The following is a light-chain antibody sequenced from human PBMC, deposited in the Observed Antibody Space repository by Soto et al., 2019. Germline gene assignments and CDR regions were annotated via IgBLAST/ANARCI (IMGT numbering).Light chain of an antibody. V-gene: IGKV1-5*01. J-gene: IGKJ2*01. Sequence: DIQMTQSPSTLSASVGDRVTITCRASQSISSWLAWYQQKPGKAPKLLIYDASCLESGVPSRFSGSGSGTEFTLTISSLQPDDFATYYCQQYNSYSPAFGQGTKLEIK. CDR2: DAS. CDR3: QQYNSYSPA. CDR1: QSISSW.